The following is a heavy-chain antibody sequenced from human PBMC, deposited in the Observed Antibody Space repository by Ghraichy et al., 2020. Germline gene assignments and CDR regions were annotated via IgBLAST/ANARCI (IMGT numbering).Heavy chain of an antibody. D-gene: IGHD3-10*01. V-gene: IGHV3-30-3*01. CDR1: GFTFSSYA. Sequence: GGSLRLSCAASGFTFSSYAMHWVRQAPGKGLEWVAVISYDGSNKYYADSVKGRFTISRDNSKNTLYLQMNSLRAEDTAVYYCARDNSPVLPWFGDYDYWGQGTLVTVSS. CDR2: ISYDGSNK. CDR3: ARDNSPVLPWFGDYDY. J-gene: IGHJ4*02.